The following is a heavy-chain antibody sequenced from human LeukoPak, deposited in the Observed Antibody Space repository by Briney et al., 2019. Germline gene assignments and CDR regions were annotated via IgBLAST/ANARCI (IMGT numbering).Heavy chain of an antibody. CDR3: ARVGLQQYNWFDP. Sequence: ASVKVSCKASGYTFTSYAMHWVRQAPGQRLEWMGWINAGNGNTKYSQEFQGRVTMTRDMSTSTVYMELSSLRSEDTAVYYCARVGLQQYNWFDPWGQGTLVTVSS. V-gene: IGHV1-3*03. J-gene: IGHJ5*02. CDR1: GYTFTSYA. D-gene: IGHD1-1*01. CDR2: INAGNGNT.